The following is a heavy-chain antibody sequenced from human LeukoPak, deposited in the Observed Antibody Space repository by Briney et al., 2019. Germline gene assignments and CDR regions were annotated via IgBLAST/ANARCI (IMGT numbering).Heavy chain of an antibody. CDR2: IYTSGST. J-gene: IGHJ4*02. CDR1: GGSISSYY. D-gene: IGHD3-22*01. V-gene: IGHV4-4*07. CDR3: ARDVLDYYDSSGYYQHNFDY. Sequence: SETLSLTCTVSGGSISSYYWSWIRQPAGKGLEWIGRIYTSGSTNYNPSLKSRVTMSGDTSKNQFSLKLSSVTAADTAVYYCARDVLDYYDSSGYYQHNFDYWGQGTLVTVSS.